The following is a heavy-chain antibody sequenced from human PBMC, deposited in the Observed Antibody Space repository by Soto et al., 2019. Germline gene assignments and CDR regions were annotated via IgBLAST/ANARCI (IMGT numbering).Heavy chain of an antibody. CDR3: AREPNYGGNLGRRPLQH. J-gene: IGHJ1*01. CDR1: GGTFSSYA. V-gene: IGHV1-69*01. D-gene: IGHD4-17*01. CDR2: IIPIFGTA. Sequence: QVQLVQSGAEVKKPGSSVKVSCKASGGTFSSYAISWVRQAPGQGLEWMGGIIPIFGTANYAQKFQGRVTITADESTSTAYMELSSLRSEDTAVYYCAREPNYGGNLGRRPLQHWGQGTLVTVSS.